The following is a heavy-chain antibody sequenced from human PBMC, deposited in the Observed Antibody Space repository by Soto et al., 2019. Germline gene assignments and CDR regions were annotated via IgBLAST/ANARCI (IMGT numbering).Heavy chain of an antibody. CDR3: GRALFCTSTSCYIAVSVLGLDV. V-gene: IGHV3-30*03. D-gene: IGHD2-2*02. J-gene: IGHJ6*02. CDR1: GFTFSSYG. CDR2: VSYDGNNK. Sequence: QVQLVESGGGVVQPGRSLRLSCAASGFTFSSYGMHWVRQAPVKGLEWVAVVSYDGNNKYYAASVKGRFTISRDNSKNTLYLQMNSLRAEDTAIYYCGRALFCTSTSCYIAVSVLGLDVWGQGTTVTVSS.